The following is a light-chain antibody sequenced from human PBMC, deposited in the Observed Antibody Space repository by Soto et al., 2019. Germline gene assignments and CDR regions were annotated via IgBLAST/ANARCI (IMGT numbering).Light chain of an antibody. V-gene: IGKV1-5*03. CDR1: QSISTW. CDR3: QEYDDYLFT. Sequence: DIQMTQSPSTLSASVGDRVTITCRASQSISTWLAWYQQKPGKAPKLLIYKASYLESGVSSRFSGSGSGTEFTLTISSLQPDDFVTYYCQEYDDYLFTFGQGTKLEIK. J-gene: IGKJ2*01. CDR2: KAS.